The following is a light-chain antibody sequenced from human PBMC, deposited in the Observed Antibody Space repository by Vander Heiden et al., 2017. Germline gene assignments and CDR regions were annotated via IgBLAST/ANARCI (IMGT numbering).Light chain of an antibody. J-gene: IGKJ4*02. CDR2: WAS. CDR1: QSVLYSSNNNNY. V-gene: IGKV4-1*01. CDR3: QQYYIAPLT. Sequence: DIVMTQSPDSLAVYLGERATINCKSSQSVLYSSNNNNYLAWYQQKPGQPPKLLIYWASTRKSGVPDRFSGSGSGTDFTLTISSLQADDVAVYYCQQYYIAPLTFGGGTRVEIK.